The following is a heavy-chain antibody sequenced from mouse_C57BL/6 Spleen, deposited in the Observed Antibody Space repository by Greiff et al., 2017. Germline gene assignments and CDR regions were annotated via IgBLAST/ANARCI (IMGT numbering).Heavy chain of an antibody. V-gene: IGHV1-81*01. CDR3: AQTGVPHYYAMDY. D-gene: IGHD2-14*01. CDR2: IYPRSGNT. J-gene: IGHJ4*01. Sequence: QVQLQQSGAELARPGASVKLSCKASGYTFTSYGISWVKQRTGQGLEWIGEIYPRSGNTYYNEKFKGKATLTADKSSSTAYMELRSLTSEDSAVYFCAQTGVPHYYAMDYWGQGTSVTVSS. CDR1: GYTFTSYG.